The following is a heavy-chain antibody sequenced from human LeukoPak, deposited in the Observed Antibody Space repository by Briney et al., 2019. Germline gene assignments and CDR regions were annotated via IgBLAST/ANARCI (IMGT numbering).Heavy chain of an antibody. V-gene: IGHV1-46*01. Sequence: GASVKVSCKASGYTFTSYYMHWVRQAPGQGLEWMGIINPSGGSTSYAQKFQGRVTITADKSTSTAYMELSSLRSEDTAVYYCARGADYGDYVVWGQGTLVTVSS. CDR1: GYTFTSYY. CDR3: ARGADYGDYVV. J-gene: IGHJ4*02. CDR2: INPSGGST. D-gene: IGHD4-17*01.